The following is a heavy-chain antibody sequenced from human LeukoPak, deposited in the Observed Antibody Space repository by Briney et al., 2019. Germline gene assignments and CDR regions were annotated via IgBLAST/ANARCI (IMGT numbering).Heavy chain of an antibody. Sequence: GGSLTLPCVVSAFSISNNYMSWVRQAPGTGRQWVSMIYVDGKTKYADPVKDRFTVARDSSKNKLYLHMSRLRDEDTGGYYCARDRNEYSPGYLHYYYMDVWGKGTTLTVSS. J-gene: IGHJ6*03. V-gene: IGHV3-66*02. CDR2: IYVDGKT. D-gene: IGHD4-11*01. CDR1: AFSISNNY. CDR3: ARDRNEYSPGYLHYYYMDV.